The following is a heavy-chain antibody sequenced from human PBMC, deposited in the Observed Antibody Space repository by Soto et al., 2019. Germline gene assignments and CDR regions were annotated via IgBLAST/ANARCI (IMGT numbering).Heavy chain of an antibody. J-gene: IGHJ6*02. CDR1: GDSVSSNSAA. Sequence: SQTLSLTCAISGDSVSSNSAAWNWIRQSPSRGLEWLGRTYYRSKWYNDYAVSVKSRTTINPDTSKNQFSLQLNSVTPEDTAVYYRARDLYSDRYYYYYGMDVWGQGTTVTVSS. CDR3: ARDLYSDRYYYYYGMDV. V-gene: IGHV6-1*01. D-gene: IGHD5-18*01. CDR2: TYYRSKWYN.